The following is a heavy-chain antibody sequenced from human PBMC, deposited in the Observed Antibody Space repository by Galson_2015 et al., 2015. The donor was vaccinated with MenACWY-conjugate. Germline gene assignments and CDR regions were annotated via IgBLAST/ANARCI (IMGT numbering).Heavy chain of an antibody. CDR2: ISPGDSNT. D-gene: IGHD1-26*01. CDR3: ARRPPGGRGMDV. CDR1: GYSFTTYW. Sequence: QSGAGEKKPGESLTISCKSTGYSFTTYWIAWERQMPGTGLWWMGLISPGDSNTRYSASFQCQVTISADKSISPASLQWSSLKASDTAMYYCARRPPGGRGMDVWGQGTTVTVSS. V-gene: IGHV5-51*01. J-gene: IGHJ6*02.